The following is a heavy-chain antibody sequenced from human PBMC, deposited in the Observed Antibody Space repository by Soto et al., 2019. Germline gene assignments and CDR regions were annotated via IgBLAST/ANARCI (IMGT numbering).Heavy chain of an antibody. D-gene: IGHD6-6*01. Sequence: GESLKISCKGSGYSFTSYWISWVRQMPGKGLEWMGRIDPSDSYTNYSPSFQGHVTISADKSISTAYLQWSSLKASDTAMYYCAASIAARPGYYYYGTDVRGQATTVTVSS. CDR2: IDPSDSYT. CDR3: AASIAARPGYYYYGTDV. CDR1: GYSFTSYW. V-gene: IGHV5-10-1*01. J-gene: IGHJ6*02.